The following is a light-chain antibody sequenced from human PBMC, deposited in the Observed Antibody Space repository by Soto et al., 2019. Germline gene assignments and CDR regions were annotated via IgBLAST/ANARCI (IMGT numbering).Light chain of an antibody. Sequence: ELAQPPSVSVSPGQTASITCSGDKLGDKYACWYQQKPGQSPVLVIYQDSKRPSGIPERFSGSNSGNTATLTISGTQAMDEADYYCQAWDSSTASYVFGTGTKVTVL. CDR2: QDS. CDR3: QAWDSSTASYV. J-gene: IGLJ1*01. CDR1: KLGDKY. V-gene: IGLV3-1*01.